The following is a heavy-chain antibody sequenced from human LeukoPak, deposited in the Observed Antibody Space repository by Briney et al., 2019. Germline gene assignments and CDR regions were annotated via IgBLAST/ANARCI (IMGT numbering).Heavy chain of an antibody. D-gene: IGHD1-26*01. CDR1: GDSISRGGYY. Sequence: SQTLSLTCTVSGDSISRGGYYWSWVRQPPGKGLEWIGYIYYNGNTYYNPSLKSRLTISVGTSKNQFSPKLSSVTAADTAVYYCVRGVGATRGRFDPWGQGTLVTVSS. V-gene: IGHV4-30-4*08. J-gene: IGHJ5*02. CDR2: IYYNGNT. CDR3: VRGVGATRGRFDP.